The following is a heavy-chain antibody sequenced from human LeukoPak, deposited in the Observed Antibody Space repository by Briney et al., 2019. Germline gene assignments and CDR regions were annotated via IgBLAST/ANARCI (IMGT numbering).Heavy chain of an antibody. CDR3: ARNPQRWLQLPGYFDY. V-gene: IGHV3-21*01. Sequence: GGSLRLSCAASGFTFSSYSMNWVRQAPGKGLEWVSSISSSSSHIYYADSVKGRFTISRDNAKNSLYLQMNSLRAEDTAVYYCARNPQRWLQLPGYFDYWGQGTLVTVSS. CDR2: ISSSSSHI. D-gene: IGHD5-24*01. CDR1: GFTFSSYS. J-gene: IGHJ4*02.